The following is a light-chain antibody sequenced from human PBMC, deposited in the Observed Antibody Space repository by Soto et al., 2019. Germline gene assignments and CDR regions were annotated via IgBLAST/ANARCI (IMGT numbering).Light chain of an antibody. CDR2: VEGSGNY. V-gene: IGLV4-60*03. J-gene: IGLJ3*02. CDR1: SGNSDDL. CDR3: ETWGSAIWV. Sequence: QLVLTQSSSASASLGSSVKLTCTLSSGNSDDLIAWHQQQPGKAPRYMMKVEGSGNYNRGGGVPDRFSGSSSGADRYLTISNLQPEDEADYYCETWGSAIWVFGGGTKLTVL.